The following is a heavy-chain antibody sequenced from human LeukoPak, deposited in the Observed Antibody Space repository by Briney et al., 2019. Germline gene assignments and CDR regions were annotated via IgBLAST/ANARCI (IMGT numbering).Heavy chain of an antibody. CDR3: ARDLSGGRGYFGIDV. CDR1: GFIFSNCW. V-gene: IGHV3-7*01. J-gene: IGHJ6*02. Sequence: GGSLRLSCAASGFIFSNCWMSWVRQAPGKGLEWVANIKEDGSEMYYVDSVKGRFTISRDNAKNSLYLQVYSLRAEDTAVYYCARDLSGGRGYFGIDVWGQGTTVTVSS. D-gene: IGHD3-9*01. CDR2: IKEDGSEM.